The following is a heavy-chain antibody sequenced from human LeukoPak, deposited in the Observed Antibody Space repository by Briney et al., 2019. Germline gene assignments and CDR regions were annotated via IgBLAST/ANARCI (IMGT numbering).Heavy chain of an antibody. V-gene: IGHV4-38-2*02. J-gene: IGHJ3*02. CDR1: DYPIGSGYY. CDR3: AKSNGYGLIDI. Sequence: PSETLSLTCNVSDYPIGSGYYWGWIRQPPGKGLEWIGSIYHSGRTYYNPSLKSRVTISIDTSKNQFSLKLSSVTAADTAVYYCAKSNGYGLIDIWGQGTMVTVSS. D-gene: IGHD3-22*01. CDR2: IYHSGRT.